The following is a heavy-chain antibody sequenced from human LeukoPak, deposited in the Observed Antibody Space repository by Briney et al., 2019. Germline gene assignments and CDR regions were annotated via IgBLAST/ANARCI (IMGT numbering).Heavy chain of an antibody. CDR1: GFTFSSYE. V-gene: IGHV3-48*03. D-gene: IGHD5-18*01. CDR3: TRGQYSYGPFDY. J-gene: IGHJ4*02. Sequence: GRSLRLSCAASGFTFSSYEMNWVRQAPGKGLEWASYISSSGSTIYYADSVKGRFTISRDNAKNSLYLQMNSLRAEDTAVYCCTRGQYSYGPFDYWGQGTLVTVSS. CDR2: ISSSGSTI.